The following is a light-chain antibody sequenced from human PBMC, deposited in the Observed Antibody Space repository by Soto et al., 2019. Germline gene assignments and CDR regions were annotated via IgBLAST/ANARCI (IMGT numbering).Light chain of an antibody. V-gene: IGKV1D-16*01. Sequence: DIQMTQSPSSLSASVGDRVTITCRASQGISSMLAWYQQKPGKVPKSLIYSTSTLQSGVPPRFSGSGSGTDFTLTISSLQPEDFATYYCQQYRSYPITFGQGTRLEIK. CDR2: STS. CDR3: QQYRSYPIT. J-gene: IGKJ5*01. CDR1: QGISSM.